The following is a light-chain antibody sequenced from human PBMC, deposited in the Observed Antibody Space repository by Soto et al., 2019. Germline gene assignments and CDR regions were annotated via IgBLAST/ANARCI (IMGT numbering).Light chain of an antibody. Sequence: EIVLTQSPATLSLSPGERATLSCRASQSVSSYLAWYQQKPGQAPRLLIYDASNGASGIPARFSGSGSGTDFTLTISSLEPEDFAVYYCHQRSNWPQTFGPGTKVDIK. CDR3: HQRSNWPQT. CDR1: QSVSSY. CDR2: DAS. J-gene: IGKJ3*01. V-gene: IGKV3-11*01.